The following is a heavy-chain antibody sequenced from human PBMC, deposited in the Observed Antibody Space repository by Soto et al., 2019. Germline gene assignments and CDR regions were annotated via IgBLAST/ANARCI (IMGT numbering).Heavy chain of an antibody. CDR3: ARTYYSGSYFSDY. CDR2: TYSDGRT. V-gene: IGHV3-53*01. D-gene: IGHD3-10*01. CDR1: GFTVSSSY. J-gene: IGHJ4*02. Sequence: PGGSLRLSCAVSGFTVSSSYMNWVRQAPGKGLEWVSITYSDGRTFYADSVKGRFTVVRDDFKNMMYLQMNSLRVEDTAVYYCARTYYSGSYFSDYWGQGTLVTVSS.